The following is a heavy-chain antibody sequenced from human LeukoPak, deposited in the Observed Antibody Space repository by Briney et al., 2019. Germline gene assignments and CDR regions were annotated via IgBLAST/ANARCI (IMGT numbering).Heavy chain of an antibody. V-gene: IGHV1-18*01. J-gene: IGHJ4*02. Sequence: ASVKVSCKASGYTFSRYGISWVRQAPGQGLEWMGWISPYNGNVNYAHQLQDRVTMTTDTSTGTAYMEVRSLRSDDTAVYYCARGWFDTTAYHHPFGYWGQGTLVTVSS. CDR3: ARGWFDTTAYHHPFGY. D-gene: IGHD3-9*01. CDR2: ISPYNGNV. CDR1: GYTFSRYG.